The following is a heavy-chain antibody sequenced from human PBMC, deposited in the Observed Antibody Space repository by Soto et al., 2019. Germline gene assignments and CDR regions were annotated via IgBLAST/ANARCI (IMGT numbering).Heavy chain of an antibody. J-gene: IGHJ4*02. V-gene: IGHV1-69*06. CDR1: EDIFKSYS. D-gene: IGHD5-12*01. CDR3: ARDFSGYDPALNRFDH. Sequence: SVKLSCKASEDIFKSYSISWVRQAPGQGLEYMGGILPMFGSANSVDKFRGRLTLTADKSTTTTYMELTDLTDADTAVYYCARDFSGYDPALNRFDHWDQGSLVTASS. CDR2: ILPMFGSA.